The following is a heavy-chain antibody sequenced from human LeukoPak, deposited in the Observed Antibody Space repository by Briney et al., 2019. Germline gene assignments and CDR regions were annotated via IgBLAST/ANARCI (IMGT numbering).Heavy chain of an antibody. CDR3: ARDQPDDGSYLFDY. V-gene: IGHV3-33*01. Sequence: GRSLRLSCAASGFTFSSYGMHWVRQAPGEGLEWVAVIWYDGSNKYYADSVKGRFTISRDNSKNTLYLQMNSLRAEDTAVYYCARDQPDDGSYLFDYWGQGTLVAVSS. D-gene: IGHD1-26*01. CDR1: GFTFSSYG. J-gene: IGHJ4*02. CDR2: IWYDGSNK.